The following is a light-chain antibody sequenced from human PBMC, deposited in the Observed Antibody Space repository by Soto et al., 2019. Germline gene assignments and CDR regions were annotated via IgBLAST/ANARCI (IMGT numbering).Light chain of an antibody. CDR2: KVS. CDR3: LVGTHGVT. Sequence: LMTQSPLSLPVTLGQPASISCRSSQSLVHSDGRTYLSWFQQRPGQSPRRLIYKVSNRDSGVPDRFSGGGSGTEFTLRISRVEAEDVGVYYCLVGTHGVTFGQGTRLEIK. J-gene: IGKJ5*01. CDR1: QSLVHSDGRTY. V-gene: IGKV2-30*02.